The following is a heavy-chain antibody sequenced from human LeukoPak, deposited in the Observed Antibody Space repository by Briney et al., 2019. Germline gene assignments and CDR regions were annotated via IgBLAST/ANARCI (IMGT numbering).Heavy chain of an antibody. V-gene: IGHV3-11*06. CDR2: ISSSSSYT. CDR1: GFTFSDYY. CDR3: ARDKYSSGSPSFDP. J-gene: IGHJ5*02. Sequence: PGGSLRLSCAASGFTFSDYYMSWIRQAPGKGLEWVSYISSSSSYTNYADSVKGRFTISRDNAKNSLYLQMNSLRAEDTAVYYCARDKYSSGSPSFDPWGQGTLVTVSS. D-gene: IGHD3-10*01.